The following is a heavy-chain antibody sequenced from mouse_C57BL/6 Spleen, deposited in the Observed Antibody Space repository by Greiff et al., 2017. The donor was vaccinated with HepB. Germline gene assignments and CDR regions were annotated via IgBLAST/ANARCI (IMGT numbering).Heavy chain of an antibody. CDR2: IYPGDGDT. Sequence: VQLVESGAELVKPGASVKISCKASGYAFSSYWMNWVKLRPGKGLEWIGQIYPGDGDTNYNGKFKGKATLTADKSSSTAYMQLSSLTSEDSAVYFCARGDYGNYFYAMDYGGQGTSVTVST. J-gene: IGHJ4*01. CDR3: ARGDYGNYFYAMDY. CDR1: GYAFSSYW. D-gene: IGHD2-1*01. V-gene: IGHV1-80*01.